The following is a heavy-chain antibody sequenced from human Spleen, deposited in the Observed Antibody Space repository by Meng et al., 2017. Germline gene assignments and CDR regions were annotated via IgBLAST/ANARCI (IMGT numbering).Heavy chain of an antibody. CDR1: GGSFNGYY. Sequence: SETLSLTCAVYGGSFNGYYWSWIRQPPGKGLEWIGEINHSGSPFYNPFLRSRVTISLDRSKNQFSLKLTSVTAADTGVYYCARRGYWGQGTLVTVSS. CDR3: ARRGY. CDR2: INHSGSP. V-gene: IGHV4-34*01. J-gene: IGHJ4*02.